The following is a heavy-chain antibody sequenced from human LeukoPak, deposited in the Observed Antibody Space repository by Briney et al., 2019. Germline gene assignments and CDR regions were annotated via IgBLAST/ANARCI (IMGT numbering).Heavy chain of an antibody. Sequence: GASVKVSCKASGYTFTGYYMHWVRQAPGQGLEWMGWINPNSGGTNYAQKFQGRVTMTRDTSISTAYMELSRLRSDDTAVYYCARVRGTVVATVDYWDQGTVVTVSS. CDR1: GYTFTGYY. V-gene: IGHV1-2*02. CDR2: INPNSGGT. CDR3: ARVRGTVVATVDY. D-gene: IGHD2-15*01. J-gene: IGHJ4*02.